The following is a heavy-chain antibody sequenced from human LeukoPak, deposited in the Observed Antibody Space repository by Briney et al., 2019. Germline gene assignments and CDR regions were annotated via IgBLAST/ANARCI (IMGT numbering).Heavy chain of an antibody. CDR3: ARGAANRYYDYVWGSYRPFDY. V-gene: IGHV1-8*01. CDR2: MNPNSGNT. CDR1: GYTFTSYD. J-gene: IGHJ4*02. D-gene: IGHD3-16*02. Sequence: ASVKVSCKASGYTFTSYDINWVRQATGQGLEWMGWMNPNSGNTGYAQKFQGRVTMTRNTSISTAYMELSSLRSEDTAVYYCARGAANRYYDYVWGSYRPFDYWGQGTLVTVSS.